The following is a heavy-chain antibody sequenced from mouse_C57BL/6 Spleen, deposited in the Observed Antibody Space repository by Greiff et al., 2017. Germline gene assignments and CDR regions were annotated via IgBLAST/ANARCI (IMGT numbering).Heavy chain of an antibody. J-gene: IGHJ4*01. CDR2: IYPGSGNT. Sequence: VQLQQSGPELVKPGASVKISCKASGYSFTSYYIHWVKQRPGQGLEWIGWIYPGSGNTKYNEKFKGKATLTADTSSSTAYMQLSSLTSEDSAVYYCARGNYDYDGYYAMDYWGQGTSGTVSS. D-gene: IGHD2-4*01. CDR1: GYSFTSYY. V-gene: IGHV1-66*01. CDR3: ARGNYDYDGYYAMDY.